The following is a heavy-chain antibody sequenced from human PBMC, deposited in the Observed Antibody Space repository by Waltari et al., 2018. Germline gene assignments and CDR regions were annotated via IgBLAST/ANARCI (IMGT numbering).Heavy chain of an antibody. D-gene: IGHD5-12*01. J-gene: IGHJ6*02. CDR1: GESFSXFY. Sequence: QVQXQQWGAGLLKSSETLSLTCAVSGESFSXFYWSWIRQPPGKGLEWIGEINHSGSTXSNPSLKSRVTIXVDXTRXXXSXNLNSVTAXXTAVXYCARGRRLGXYYGLDVXGQGTTVTVXS. CDR3: ARGRRLGXYYGLDV. V-gene: IGHV4-34*02. CDR2: INHSGST.